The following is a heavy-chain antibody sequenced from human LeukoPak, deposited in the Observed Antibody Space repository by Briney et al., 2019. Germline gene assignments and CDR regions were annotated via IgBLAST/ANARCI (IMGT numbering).Heavy chain of an antibody. CDR3: ARVWSYDWSYYFDY. CDR1: GGSISSGDYY. V-gene: IGHV4-30-4*01. J-gene: IGHJ4*02. CDR2: IYYSGST. Sequence: SETLSLTCTVSGGSISSGDYYWSWIRQPPGKGLEWIGYIYYSGSTYYNPSLKSRVTISVHTSKNQFSLKLSSVTAADTAVYYCARVWSYDWSYYFDYWGQGTLVTVSS. D-gene: IGHD5-12*01.